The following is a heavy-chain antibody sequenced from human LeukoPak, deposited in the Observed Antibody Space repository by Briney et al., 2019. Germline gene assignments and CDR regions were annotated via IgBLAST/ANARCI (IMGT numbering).Heavy chain of an antibody. CDR1: GFTFSSNY. J-gene: IGHJ4*02. CDR2: IYSGGST. CDR3: VAMVRGVSPDY. D-gene: IGHD3-10*01. V-gene: IGHV3-53*01. Sequence: PGGSLRLSCAASGFTFSSNYMSWVRQAPGKGLEWVSVIYSGGSTYYADSVKGRFAISRDNSKNTLYLQMNGLRAEDTAVYYCVAMVRGVSPDYWGQGTLVTVSS.